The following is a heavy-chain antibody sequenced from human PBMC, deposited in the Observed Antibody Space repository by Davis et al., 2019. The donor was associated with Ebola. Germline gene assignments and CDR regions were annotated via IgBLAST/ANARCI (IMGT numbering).Heavy chain of an antibody. CDR3: AHRLGVTGELLRDWFDP. CDR2: IYWDDDK. J-gene: IGHJ5*02. Sequence: SGPTLVKPTQTLTLTCTFSGFSLSTRGVGVGWIRQPPGKALEWLALIYWDDDKRYSPSLKSRLTITKDTSKNQVVLTMTNMDPVDTATYYCAHRLGVTGELLRDWFDPWGQGTLVTVSS. D-gene: IGHD1-26*01. V-gene: IGHV2-5*02. CDR1: GFSLSTRGVG.